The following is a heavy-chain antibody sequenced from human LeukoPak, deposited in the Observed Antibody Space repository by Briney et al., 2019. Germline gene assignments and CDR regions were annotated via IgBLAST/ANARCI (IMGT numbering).Heavy chain of an antibody. Sequence: ASVKVSCKASGYTFTIYYMHWVRQAPGQGLEWMGIINPNDGSTNYAQKFQGRVIMTRDTSTRTVYMELSSLRSEDTAVYYCARGGRSRGSMSFYYMDVWGKGATVTVSS. V-gene: IGHV1-46*01. D-gene: IGHD3-10*01. CDR1: GYTFTIYY. J-gene: IGHJ6*03. CDR3: ARGGRSRGSMSFYYMDV. CDR2: INPNDGST.